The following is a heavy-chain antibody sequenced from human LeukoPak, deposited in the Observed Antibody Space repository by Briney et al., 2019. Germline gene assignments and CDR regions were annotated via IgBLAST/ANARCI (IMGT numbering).Heavy chain of an antibody. CDR2: INPNTGGT. CDR3: ARDLSGYYDSSGYYWSNDY. J-gene: IGHJ4*02. Sequence: ASVKVSXKASGYMFTGYYFHWVRQAPGQGLEWMGRINPNTGGTNYAQKFQGRVTLTRDTPISTVYMELSGLRSDDTAVYYCARDLSGYYDSSGYYWSNDYWGQGTLVTVSS. D-gene: IGHD3-22*01. V-gene: IGHV1-2*06. CDR1: GYMFTGYY.